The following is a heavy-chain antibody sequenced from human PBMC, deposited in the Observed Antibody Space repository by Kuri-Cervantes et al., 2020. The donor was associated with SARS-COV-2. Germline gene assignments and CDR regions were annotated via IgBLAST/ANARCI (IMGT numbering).Heavy chain of an antibody. CDR3: ARDRNWGDWYFDL. D-gene: IGHD7-27*01. CDR2: ISGSGGST. J-gene: IGHJ2*01. Sequence: GESLKISCAASGFTFSSYAMSWVRQAPGKGLEWVSAISGSGGSTYYADSVKGRFTISRDNSKNTLYLQMNSLRAEDTAVYYCARDRNWGDWYFDLWGRGTLVTVSS. CDR1: GFTFSSYA. V-gene: IGHV3-23*01.